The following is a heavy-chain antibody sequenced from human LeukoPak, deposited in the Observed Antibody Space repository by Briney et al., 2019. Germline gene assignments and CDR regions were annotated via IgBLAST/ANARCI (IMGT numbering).Heavy chain of an antibody. CDR2: IYSSGNT. CDR3: AKGRGEHVEGYYYYYMDV. J-gene: IGHJ6*03. CDR1: GFTVSHNY. V-gene: IGHV3-53*01. D-gene: IGHD2-21*01. Sequence: PGGSLRLSCAASGFTVSHNYMSWVRQAPGKGLEWVALIYSSGNTYYADSVQGRFPISRDNYENTLYFQMNSLRAEDTAVYYCAKGRGEHVEGYYYYYMDVWGQGTTVIVSS.